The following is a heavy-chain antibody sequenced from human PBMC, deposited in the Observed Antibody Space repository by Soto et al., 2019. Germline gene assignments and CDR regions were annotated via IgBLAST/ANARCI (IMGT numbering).Heavy chain of an antibody. Sequence: SETLSLTCAVSGGSITRGGFSWSWIRQPLGKGLQWMGYIDVSGSTYYNPSLKSRVTISIDRSKNRFSLNLNSVTAADTAMFYCARVNGGVLDYWGQGTLVTVSS. V-gene: IGHV4-30-2*01. J-gene: IGHJ4*02. CDR3: ARVNGGVLDY. CDR1: GGSITRGGFS. D-gene: IGHD2-8*02. CDR2: IDVSGST.